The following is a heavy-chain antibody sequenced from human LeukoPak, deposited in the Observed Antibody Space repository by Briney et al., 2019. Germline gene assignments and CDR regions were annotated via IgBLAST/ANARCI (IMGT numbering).Heavy chain of an antibody. CDR1: GFTFSSYV. J-gene: IGHJ4*02. V-gene: IGHV3-23*01. D-gene: IGHD2-15*01. Sequence: QPGGSLRLSCAASGFTFSSYVRSWVRQAPGKGLEWVSGISGSGGTTYYADSVKGRFTISRDNSKNTLYLQLNSLRAEDTAVYYCAKSGSGGSIDWGQGSLVTVSS. CDR3: AKSGSGGSID. CDR2: ISGSGGTT.